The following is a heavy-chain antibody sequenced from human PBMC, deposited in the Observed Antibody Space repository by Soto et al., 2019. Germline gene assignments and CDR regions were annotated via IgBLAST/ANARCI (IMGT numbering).Heavy chain of an antibody. CDR1: GGSFSGYY. CDR3: ARPAGKDSTTRWFAP. D-gene: IGHD3-10*01. J-gene: IGHJ5*02. V-gene: IGHV4-34*01. CDR2: MNHSGST. Sequence: QVQLQQWGAGLLKPSETLSLTCAVYGGSFSGYYWSWIRQPPGKGLEWIGEMNHSGSTNYNPSRKSRVTISVDTSKNQFSLKLSSVTAADTAVYYCARPAGKDSTTRWFAPWGQGTLVTVSS.